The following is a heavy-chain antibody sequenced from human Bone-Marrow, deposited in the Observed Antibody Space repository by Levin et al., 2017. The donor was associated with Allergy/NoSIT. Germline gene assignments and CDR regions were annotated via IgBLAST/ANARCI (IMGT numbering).Heavy chain of an antibody. CDR3: ARHAATYYFDY. J-gene: IGHJ4*02. D-gene: IGHD2-15*01. Sequence: GGSLRLSCTASGFTFGDYAMSWVRQAPGKGLEWVGFIRSKAYGGTAEYAASVKGRFTISRDDSKSIAYLQMNSLKTEDTAVYYCARHAATYYFDYWGQGTLVTVSS. V-gene: IGHV3-49*04. CDR2: IRSKAYGGTA. CDR1: GFTFGDYA.